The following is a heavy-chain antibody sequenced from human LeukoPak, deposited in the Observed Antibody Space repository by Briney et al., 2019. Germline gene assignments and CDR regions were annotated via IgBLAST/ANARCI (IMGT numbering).Heavy chain of an antibody. D-gene: IGHD2-2*01. CDR2: IYYSGST. V-gene: IGHV4-39*01. CDR1: GGSISSGGYY. J-gene: IGHJ4*02. Sequence: SETLSLTCTVSGGSISSGGYYWSWIRQPPGKGLEWIGSIYYSGSTYYNPSLKSRVTISVDTSKNQFSLKLSSVTAADTAVYYCARLGCSSTSCSSLFDYWGQGTLVTVSS. CDR3: ARLGCSSTSCSSLFDY.